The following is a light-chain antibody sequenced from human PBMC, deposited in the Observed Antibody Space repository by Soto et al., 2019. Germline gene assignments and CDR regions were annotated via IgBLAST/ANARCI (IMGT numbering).Light chain of an antibody. CDR1: QSISGY. Sequence: DIQMTHSPSSLSASVGHRITITCRASQSISGYLNWYQQKPGKAPKVLIYAASSLQSGVPSRVRGSGSGTDFTLTMCSLQPEDFAAYSCQRGYDTPRRVGQGTKVEIK. CDR3: QRGYDTPRR. V-gene: IGKV1-39*01. CDR2: AAS. J-gene: IGKJ1*01.